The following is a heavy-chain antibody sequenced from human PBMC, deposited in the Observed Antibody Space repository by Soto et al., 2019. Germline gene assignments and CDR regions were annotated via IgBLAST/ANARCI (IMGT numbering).Heavy chain of an antibody. J-gene: IGHJ6*04. V-gene: IGHV1-18*01. D-gene: IGHD3-22*01. CDR1: GYTFTSYG. CDR2: ISAYNGNT. CDR3: ARVVYNYGCSGYSPDALDV. Sequence: ASVKVSCKASGYTFTSYGISWVRQAPGQGLEWMGWISAYNGNTNYAQKLQGRVTMTTDTSTSTAYMELRSLRSDDTAVYYCARVVYNYGCSGYSPDALDVRGKGTMVTVSS.